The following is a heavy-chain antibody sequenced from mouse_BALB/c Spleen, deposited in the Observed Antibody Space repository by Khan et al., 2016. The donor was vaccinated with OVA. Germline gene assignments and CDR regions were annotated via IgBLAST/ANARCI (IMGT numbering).Heavy chain of an antibody. CDR1: GYTFTDYA. CDR3: VRVCKFAY. CDR2: ISTNYGDD. Sequence: QVQLQQSGAELVRPGVSVKISCKASGYTFTDYAMHWVKQRHAKSLEWIGVISTNYGDDDYNQKLQGKVSMTVERSYSTVYIELARLTSEDSSIYFFVRVCKFAYWGQGTLFTVST. V-gene: IGHV1S137*01. J-gene: IGHJ3*01.